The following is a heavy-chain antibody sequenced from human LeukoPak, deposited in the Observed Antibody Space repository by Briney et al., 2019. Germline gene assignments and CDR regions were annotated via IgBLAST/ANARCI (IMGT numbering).Heavy chain of an antibody. V-gene: IGHV3-7*01. CDR3: ARRYGDSAALLDKGGRNLNRYYYMDV. Sequence: GWSLRLSCAASGFTFSSYWMNWVRQAPGKGLDWVANIKQDGSDKYYLDSVKGRFTISRDNAKNSLYLQMNSLRPEDAAMYYRARRYGDSAALLDKGGRNLNRYYYMDVWGKGTTVTISS. CDR2: IKQDGSDK. D-gene: IGHD4-17*01. CDR1: GFTFSSYW. J-gene: IGHJ6*03.